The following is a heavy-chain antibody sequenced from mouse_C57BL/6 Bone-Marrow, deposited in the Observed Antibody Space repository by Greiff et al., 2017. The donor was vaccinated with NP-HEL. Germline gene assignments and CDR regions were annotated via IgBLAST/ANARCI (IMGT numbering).Heavy chain of an antibody. J-gene: IGHJ2*01. CDR3: ARGITTVVATGASFDY. D-gene: IGHD1-1*01. CDR2: IDPSDSYT. Sequence: VQLQQSGAELVRPGTSVKLSCKASGYTFTSYWMHWVKQRPGQGLEWIGVIDPSDSYTNYNQKFKGKATLTVDTSSSTAYMQLSSLTSEDSAVYYCARGITTVVATGASFDYWGKGTTLTVSS. CDR1: GYTFTSYW. V-gene: IGHV1-59*01.